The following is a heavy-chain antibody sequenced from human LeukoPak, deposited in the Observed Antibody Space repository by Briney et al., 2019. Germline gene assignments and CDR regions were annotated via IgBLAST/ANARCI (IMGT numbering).Heavy chain of an antibody. CDR2: IYYSGST. D-gene: IGHD2-2*01. Sequence: SETLSLTCTISGGSISPYYWSWIRQPPGKGLEWIGYIYYSGSTNYNPSLKSRVTISVDTSKKQFSLKLSSVTAADTAVYYCARSLGYCSGTSCYGGDFDYWGQGTLVTVSS. J-gene: IGHJ4*02. CDR1: GGSISPYY. CDR3: ARSLGYCSGTSCYGGDFDY. V-gene: IGHV4-59*08.